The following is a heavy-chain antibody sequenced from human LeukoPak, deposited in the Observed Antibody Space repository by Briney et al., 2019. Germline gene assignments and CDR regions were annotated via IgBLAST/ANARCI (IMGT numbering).Heavy chain of an antibody. J-gene: IGHJ2*01. CDR1: GGSIRNYF. D-gene: IGHD3-10*01. CDR2: IYYSGST. CDR3: ARDEYYYGSGSYVWYFDL. V-gene: IGHV4-59*12. Sequence: SETLSLTCTVSGGSIRNYFWSWIRQPPGKGLEWIGYIYYSGSTNYNPSLKSRVTMSVDTSKNQFSLKLSSVTAADTAVYYCARDEYYYGSGSYVWYFDLWGRGTLVTVSS.